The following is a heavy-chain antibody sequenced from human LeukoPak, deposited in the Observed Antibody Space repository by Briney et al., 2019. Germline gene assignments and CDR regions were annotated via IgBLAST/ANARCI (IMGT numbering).Heavy chain of an antibody. J-gene: IGHJ4*02. CDR2: IYPGDSDT. Sequence: GESLKISCQASGYCFTSYLIGWVRQMPGKGLEWMGIIYPGDSDTRYSPSFQGQVTISADKSINTAYLQWSSLKASDTAMYYCASWQGCSSGSCPPGYWGQGTLVTVSP. CDR1: GYCFTSYL. V-gene: IGHV5-51*01. D-gene: IGHD2-15*01. CDR3: ASWQGCSSGSCPPGY.